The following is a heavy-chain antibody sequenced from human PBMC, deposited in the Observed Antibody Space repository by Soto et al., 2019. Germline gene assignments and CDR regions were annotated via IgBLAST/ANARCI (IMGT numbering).Heavy chain of an antibody. J-gene: IGHJ4*02. CDR2: IYYSGST. CDR1: GGSISSGGYY. Sequence: SETLSLTCTVSGGSISSGGYYWSWIRQHPGKGLEWIGYIYYSGSTYYNPSLKSRVTISVDTSKNQFSLKLSSVTAADTAVYYCARTYGSGKIFDYWGQGTLVTVSS. V-gene: IGHV4-31*03. D-gene: IGHD3-10*01. CDR3: ARTYGSGKIFDY.